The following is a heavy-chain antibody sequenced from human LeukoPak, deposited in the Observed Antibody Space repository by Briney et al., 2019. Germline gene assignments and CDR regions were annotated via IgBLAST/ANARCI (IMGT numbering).Heavy chain of an antibody. J-gene: IGHJ4*02. V-gene: IGHV4-39*01. CDR1: GGSISSSSYY. D-gene: IGHD3-10*01. CDR2: IYYSGST. CDR3: ARFLSEDVTLLWFGHFDY. Sequence: PSETLSLTCTVSGGSISSSSYYWGWIRQPPGKGLEWIGSIYYSGSTYYNPSLKSRVTISVDTSKNQFSLKLSSVTAADTAVYYCARFLSEDVTLLWFGHFDYWGQGTLVTVSS.